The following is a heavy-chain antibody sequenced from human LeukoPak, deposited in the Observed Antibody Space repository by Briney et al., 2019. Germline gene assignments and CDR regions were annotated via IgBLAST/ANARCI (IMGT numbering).Heavy chain of an antibody. V-gene: IGHV1-8*01. J-gene: IGHJ3*02. D-gene: IGHD2-2*01. CDR2: MNPNSGNT. CDR1: GYTFTSYD. Sequence: GASVKVSCKASGYTFTSYDINWVRQATGQGLEWMGWMNPNSGNTGYAQKFQGRVTMTRNTSISRAYMELSSLRSEDTAVYYCARVVVVVPAAPDAFDIWGQGTMVTVSS. CDR3: ARVVVVVPAAPDAFDI.